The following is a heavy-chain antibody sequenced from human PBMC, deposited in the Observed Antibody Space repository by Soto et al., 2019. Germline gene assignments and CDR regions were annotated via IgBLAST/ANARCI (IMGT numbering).Heavy chain of an antibody. V-gene: IGHV6-1*01. J-gene: IGHJ6*02. D-gene: IGHD3-10*01. CDR1: GDTVSSNSVA. Sequence: QTLSLTCVGSGDTVSSNSVAWNWVRQSPSRGLEWLGRTYYRSRWYSDYAVSVRSRIDINADTSKNQVSLQLNSVTPEDTAVYYCARSEEGSDYYYYGMDVWGQGTTVTVSS. CDR3: ARSEEGSDYYYYGMDV. CDR2: TYYRSRWYS.